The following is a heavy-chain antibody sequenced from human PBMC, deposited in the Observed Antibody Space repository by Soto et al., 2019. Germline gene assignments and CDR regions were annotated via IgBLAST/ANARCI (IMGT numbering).Heavy chain of an antibody. D-gene: IGHD2-2*01. CDR2: IYSSGSA. J-gene: IGHJ6*02. Sequence: SETLSLTCIISGGSISSYYWSWIRQPAGKGLEWIGLIYSSGSANYSPSLKSRVTMSVDTSKNQFSLKLSSVTAADTALYYCARDHSYCSGTTCHESYGMDVWGQGTTVTVSS. V-gene: IGHV4-4*07. CDR1: GGSISSYY. CDR3: ARDHSYCSGTTCHESYGMDV.